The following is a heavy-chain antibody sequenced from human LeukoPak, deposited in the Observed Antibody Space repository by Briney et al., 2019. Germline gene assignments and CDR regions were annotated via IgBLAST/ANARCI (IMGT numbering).Heavy chain of an antibody. J-gene: IGHJ4*02. V-gene: IGHV3-48*02. CDR3: ARGVTSSSWSYGPFDY. Sequence: GGSLRLSCAASGFTFSSYSMNWVRQAPGKGLEWVSCISSSSSTIYYADSVKGRFTISRDNAKNSLYLQMNSLRDEDTAVYYCARGVTSSSWSYGPFDYWGQGTLVTVSS. D-gene: IGHD6-13*01. CDR1: GFTFSSYS. CDR2: ISSSSSTI.